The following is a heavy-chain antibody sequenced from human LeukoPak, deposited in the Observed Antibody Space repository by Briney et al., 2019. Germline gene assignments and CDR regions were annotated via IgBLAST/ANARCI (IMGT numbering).Heavy chain of an antibody. CDR1: GFTFSSNA. CDR3: ARDRVPPASGVFTYYMDV. V-gene: IGHV3-30*01. CDR2: ISYDGGKG. J-gene: IGHJ6*03. Sequence: PGRSLRLSCAASGFTFSSNAMHWVRQAPGKGLEWVAGISYDGGKGFYADSVKGRFTISRDNSKNTLYLQMNSLRAEDPAVYSCARDRVPPASGVFTYYMDVWGKGTTVIVSS. D-gene: IGHD3-10*01.